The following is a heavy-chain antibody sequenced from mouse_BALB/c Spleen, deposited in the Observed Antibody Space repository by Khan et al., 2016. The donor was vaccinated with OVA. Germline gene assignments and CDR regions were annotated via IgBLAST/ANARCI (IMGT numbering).Heavy chain of an antibody. CDR2: IWSDGST. V-gene: IGHV2-6-1*01. CDR3: ARQPYYHYNIMDY. Sequence: QVQLKESGPGLVAPSRSLSITCTISGFSLTNYGVHWVCQPPGKGLEWLVVIWSDGSTTYNSALKSRLTISKDNSKSQVFLKMNSLQTDDTAMYFCARQPYYHYNIMDYWGQGTSVTVSS. J-gene: IGHJ4*01. D-gene: IGHD2-10*01. CDR1: GFSLTNYG.